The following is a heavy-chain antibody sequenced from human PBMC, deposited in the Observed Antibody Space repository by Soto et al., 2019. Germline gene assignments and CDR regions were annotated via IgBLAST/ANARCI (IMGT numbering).Heavy chain of an antibody. CDR1: GFTFSSYA. V-gene: IGHV3-30-3*01. J-gene: IGHJ6*02. Sequence: GGSLRLSCAASGFTFSSYAMHWVRQAPGKGLEWVAVISYDGSNKYYADSVKGRFTISRDNSKNTLYLQMNSLRAEDTAVYYCARDGKAARPQRNYYYYGMDVWGQGTTVTAP. D-gene: IGHD6-6*01. CDR3: ARDGKAARPQRNYYYYGMDV. CDR2: ISYDGSNK.